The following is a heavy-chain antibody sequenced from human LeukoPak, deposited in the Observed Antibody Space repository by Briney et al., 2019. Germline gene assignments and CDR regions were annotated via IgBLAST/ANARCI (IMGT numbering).Heavy chain of an antibody. CDR2: IRYNGINK. D-gene: IGHD6-6*01. J-gene: IGHJ6*03. Sequence: GGSLRLSCVASGFTFSSYGMHWVRQAPGKGLEWVAFIRYNGINKYYADSVKGRFTISRDDSKNTLYLQMNSLRAEDTAVYYCAKELVHYYYYMDVWGKGTTVTISS. V-gene: IGHV3-30*02. CDR3: AKELVHYYYYMDV. CDR1: GFTFSSYG.